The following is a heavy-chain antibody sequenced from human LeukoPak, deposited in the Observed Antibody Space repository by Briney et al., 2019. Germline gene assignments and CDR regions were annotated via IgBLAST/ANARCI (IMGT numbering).Heavy chain of an antibody. V-gene: IGHV4-59*01. CDR1: GGSIRSNY. J-gene: IGHJ4*02. CDR2: IYNSGIT. CDR3: ARMIERRTLHFDY. Sequence: SETLSLTCTVSGGSIRSNYWSWIRQPPGKGLEWIGYIYNSGITNYNPSLKSRVTVSVDTSKNQFSLKLTSVTAADTAVYYCARMIERRTLHFDYWGQGTLVTVSS. D-gene: IGHD1-1*01.